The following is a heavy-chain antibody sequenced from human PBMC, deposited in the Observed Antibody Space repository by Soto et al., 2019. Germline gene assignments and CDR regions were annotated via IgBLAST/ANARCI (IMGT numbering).Heavy chain of an antibody. D-gene: IGHD3-10*01. CDR3: ARELLYGSGSRDFHYYGMDV. CDR2: IWFDGSKQ. Sequence: QVQLVESGGGVVQPGGSLRLSCAASGLRFSSYGIHWVRQAPGKGLQWVAVIWFDGSKQYYVDSVKGRFNISRDNSKNTVYLQMNSLRADDTAVYYCARELLYGSGSRDFHYYGMDVWGQGTTVTVSS. CDR1: GLRFSSYG. J-gene: IGHJ6*02. V-gene: IGHV3-33*01.